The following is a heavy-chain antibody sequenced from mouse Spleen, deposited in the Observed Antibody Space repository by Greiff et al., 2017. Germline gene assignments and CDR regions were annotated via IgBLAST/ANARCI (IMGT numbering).Heavy chain of an antibody. CDR3: ARNYGIYLDY. CDR2: IAPGSGST. V-gene: IGHV1S41*01. Sequence: DLVKPGASVKLSCKASGYTFTSYWINWIKQRPGQGLEWIGRIAPGSGSTNYNEMFKGKATLTVDTSSSTAYIQLISLSSEDSAVCFCARNYGIYLDYWGQGTSVTVSS. J-gene: IGHJ4*01. CDR1: GYTFTSYW. D-gene: IGHD2-1*01.